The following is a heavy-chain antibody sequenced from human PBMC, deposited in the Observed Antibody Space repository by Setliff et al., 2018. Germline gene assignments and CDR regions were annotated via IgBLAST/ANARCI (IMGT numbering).Heavy chain of an antibody. J-gene: IGHJ6*03. CDR3: ARMSGFQYIDV. CDR1: GGSISSGVYY. D-gene: IGHD3-3*01. CDR2: VYVGGNT. V-gene: IGHV4-61*05. Sequence: SETLSLTCTVSGGSISSGVYYWGWIRQPPGKGLEWIGQVYVGGNTYYNPSFESRVSISVDTSKNQFSLKLSSVTAADTAVYYCARMSGFQYIDVWGKGTTVTVSS.